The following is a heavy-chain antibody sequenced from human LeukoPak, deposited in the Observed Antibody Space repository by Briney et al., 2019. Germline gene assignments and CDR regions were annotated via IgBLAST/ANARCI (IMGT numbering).Heavy chain of an antibody. Sequence: GGSLRLSCATSGFILHYYSMNWVRQAPGKGLEWVGRIKKKTDGGTTDYAAPVKGRFTISRDDSKNTLYLQMNSLKTEDTAVYYCTTEYYYDNSGLFDYWGQGTLVTVSS. CDR1: GFILHYYS. CDR2: IKKKTDGGTT. J-gene: IGHJ4*02. D-gene: IGHD3-22*01. V-gene: IGHV3-15*01. CDR3: TTEYYYDNSGLFDY.